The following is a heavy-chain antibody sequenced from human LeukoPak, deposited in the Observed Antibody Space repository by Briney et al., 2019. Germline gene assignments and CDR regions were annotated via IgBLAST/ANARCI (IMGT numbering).Heavy chain of an antibody. CDR1: GDSVSSNSAA. CDR3: ARDRNFGGPYNSIDY. V-gene: IGHV6-1*01. CDR2: TYYRSKWY. D-gene: IGHD2/OR15-2a*01. Sequence: SQTLSLTCAISGDSVSSNSAAWNWIRQSPSRDLEWLGRTYYRSKWYNAVSVKSRITINPDTSKNQVSLQLNSVTPEDTAVYYCARDRNFGGPYNSIDYWGQGTLVTVSS. J-gene: IGHJ4*02.